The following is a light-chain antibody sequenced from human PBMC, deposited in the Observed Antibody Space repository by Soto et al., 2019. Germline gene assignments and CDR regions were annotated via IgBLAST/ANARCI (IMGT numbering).Light chain of an antibody. CDR1: SSDVGTHNY. J-gene: IGLJ2*01. CDR2: DVT. Sequence: QSALTQPPSASGSPGQSVTISCTGTSSDVGTHNYVSWYQQHAGKAPKLMIYDVTKRPSGVPDRFSGSKSGNTASLTIAGLQDEDEADYYCNSYAGGNNWVFGGGTKLTVL. V-gene: IGLV2-8*01. CDR3: NSYAGGNNWV.